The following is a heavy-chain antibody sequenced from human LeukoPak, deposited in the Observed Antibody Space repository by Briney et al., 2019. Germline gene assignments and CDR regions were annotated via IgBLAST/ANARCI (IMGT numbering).Heavy chain of an antibody. CDR3: AKDEWELLRVSGGGDY. CDR2: ISYDGSNK. D-gene: IGHD1-26*01. J-gene: IGHJ4*02. V-gene: IGHV3-30*04. CDR1: GFTFSSYA. Sequence: QAGGSLRLSCAASGFTFSSYAMHWVRQAPGKGLEWVAVISYDGSNKYYADSVKGRFTISRDNSKNTLYLQMNSLRAEDTAVYYCAKDEWELLRVSGGGDYWGQGTLVTVSS.